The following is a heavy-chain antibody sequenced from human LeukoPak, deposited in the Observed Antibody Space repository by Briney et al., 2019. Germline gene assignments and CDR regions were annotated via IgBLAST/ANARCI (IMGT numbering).Heavy chain of an antibody. J-gene: IGHJ4*02. Sequence: GGSLRLSCTASGFTFTTYGLHWVRQAPGKGLVWVSRINGDGSSSSYADSVKGRFTISRDNAKNTLYLQMNSLRAEDTAVYYCARGVYSGSYYDYWGQGTLVTVSS. CDR3: ARGVYSGSYYDY. CDR1: GFTFTTYG. V-gene: IGHV3-74*01. CDR2: INGDGSSS. D-gene: IGHD1-26*01.